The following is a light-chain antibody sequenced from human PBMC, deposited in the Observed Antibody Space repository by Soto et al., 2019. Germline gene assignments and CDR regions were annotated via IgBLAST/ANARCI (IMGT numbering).Light chain of an antibody. Sequence: DIQMTQSPSTLSASVGDRATITCRASQSLSGWLAWYQKKPGKAPKLLIYDVSTLGSGVPARFSGRGSGTEFTLTISSLQPDDFATYYCQQYNGDSYTFGQGTQL. J-gene: IGKJ2*01. CDR2: DVS. CDR3: QQYNGDSYT. V-gene: IGKV1-5*01. CDR1: QSLSGW.